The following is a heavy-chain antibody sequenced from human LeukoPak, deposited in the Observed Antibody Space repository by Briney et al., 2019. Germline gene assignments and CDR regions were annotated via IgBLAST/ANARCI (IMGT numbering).Heavy chain of an antibody. CDR2: ISYDGSNK. D-gene: IGHD2-2*01. J-gene: IGHJ4*02. CDR3: AKALWGGRDIVVVTAAENEFDY. V-gene: IGHV3-30*18. Sequence: GRSLRLSCAASGFTFSSYGMHWVRQAPGKGLEWVVDISYDGSNKYYADSVKGRFTISRDNSKNTLYLQMNSLRAEDTAVYYCAKALWGGRDIVVVTAAENEFDYWGQGTLVTVSS. CDR1: GFTFSSYG.